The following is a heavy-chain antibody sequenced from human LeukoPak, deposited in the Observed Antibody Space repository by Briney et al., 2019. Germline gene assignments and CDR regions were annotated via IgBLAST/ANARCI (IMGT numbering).Heavy chain of an antibody. V-gene: IGHV3-23*01. CDR2: ISGSGGST. J-gene: IGHJ3*02. CDR3: ARDPGDYYGSGSSDAFDI. Sequence: GGSLRLSCAASGFTFSSYAMSWVRQAPGKGLEWVSAISGSGGSTYYADSVKGWFTISRDNSKNTLYLQMNSLRAEDTAVYYCARDPGDYYGSGSSDAFDIWGQGTMVTVSS. D-gene: IGHD3-10*01. CDR1: GFTFSSYA.